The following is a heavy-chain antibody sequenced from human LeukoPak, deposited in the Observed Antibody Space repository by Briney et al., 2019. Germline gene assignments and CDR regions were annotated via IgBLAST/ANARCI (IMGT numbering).Heavy chain of an antibody. CDR2: INPNSGGT. J-gene: IGHJ4*01. CDR3: TRGRRIVVGPTNAGDSFDW. CDR1: GYTFTGYY. D-gene: IGHD1-26*01. V-gene: IGHV1-2*02. Sequence: GASVKVSCKASGYTFTGYYMHWVRQAPGQGLEWMGWINPNSGGTNYAQKFKGRVTMTRATSISTAYMEVTGLKSDDTAVYYSTRGRRIVVGPTNAGDSFDWWGQGTLVTASS.